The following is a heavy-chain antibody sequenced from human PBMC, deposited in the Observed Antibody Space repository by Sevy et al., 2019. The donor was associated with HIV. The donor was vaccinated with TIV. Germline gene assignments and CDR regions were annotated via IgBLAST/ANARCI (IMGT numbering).Heavy chain of an antibody. J-gene: IGHJ6*03. CDR3: AKDPVAYCGGDCLYYMDV. CDR2: ISGSGGST. D-gene: IGHD2-21*02. V-gene: IGHV3-23*01. CDR1: GFTFSRYA. Sequence: GGSLRLSYAASGFTFSRYAMSWVRQAPGKGPEWVSAISGSGGSTYYADSVKGRFTISRDNSKNTLYLQMNSLRAEDTAVYYCAKDPVAYCGGDCLYYMDVWGKGTTVTVSS.